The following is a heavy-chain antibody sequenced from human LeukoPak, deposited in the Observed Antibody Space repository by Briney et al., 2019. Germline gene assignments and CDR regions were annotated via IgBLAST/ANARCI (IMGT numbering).Heavy chain of an antibody. CDR1: GNYW. D-gene: IGHD3-10*01. Sequence: GGSLRLSCAASGNYWMHWVRQAPGKGLVWVSHINSDGSWTSYADSVKGRFTISKDNAKNTVYLQMNSLRAEDTAVYYCARTITMVRSYYYGMDVWGQGTTVTVSS. CDR3: ARTITMVRSYYYGMDV. J-gene: IGHJ6*02. CDR2: INSDGSWT. V-gene: IGHV3-74*01.